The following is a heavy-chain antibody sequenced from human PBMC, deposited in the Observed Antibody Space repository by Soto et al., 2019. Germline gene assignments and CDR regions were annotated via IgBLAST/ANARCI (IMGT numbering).Heavy chain of an antibody. CDR1: GFIFTNFF. V-gene: IGHV1-46*01. Sequence: ASVKVSCKASGFIFTNFFMHWVRQAPGQGPEWMGVINPSGTPSSYAQKFQDRLTMTRETSTSTVYMELNSLTSEATAVYYCAILGTYYFDNSDNYFDFWGQGTLVTVSS. CDR2: INPSGTPS. CDR3: AILGTYYFDNSDNYFDF. D-gene: IGHD3-22*01. J-gene: IGHJ4*02.